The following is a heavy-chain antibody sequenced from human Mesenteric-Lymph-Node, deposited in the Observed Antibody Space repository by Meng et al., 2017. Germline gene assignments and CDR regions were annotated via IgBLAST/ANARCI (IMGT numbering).Heavy chain of an antibody. CDR3: ARDRVFPGYYYGMDV. D-gene: IGHD5/OR15-5a*01. Sequence: TLSLTCTVSGGSISSSSYYWGWIRQPPGKGLEWIGSIYYSGSTYYNPSLKSRVTISVDTSKNQFSLKLSSVTAADTAVYYCARDRVFPGYYYGMDVWGQGTTVTVSS. J-gene: IGHJ6*02. CDR1: GGSISSSSYY. CDR2: IYYSGST. V-gene: IGHV4-39*07.